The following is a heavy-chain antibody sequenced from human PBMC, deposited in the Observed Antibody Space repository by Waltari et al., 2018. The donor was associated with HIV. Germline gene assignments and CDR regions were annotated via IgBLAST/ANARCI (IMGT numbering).Heavy chain of an antibody. J-gene: IGHJ3*02. CDR3: ARERRPDAFDI. V-gene: IGHV4-39*02. CDR1: GGSFSSSSYY. CDR2: IYYSGST. Sequence: QLQLQESGPGLVKPSETLSLTCTVSGGSFSSSSYYWGWIRQPPGKGLEWIGSIYYSGSTYYNPSLKSRVTISVDTSKNQFSLKLSSVTAADTAVYYCARERRPDAFDIWGQGTMVTVSS.